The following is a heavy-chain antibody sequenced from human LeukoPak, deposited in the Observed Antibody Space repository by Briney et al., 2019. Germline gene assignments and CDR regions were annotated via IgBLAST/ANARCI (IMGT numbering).Heavy chain of an antibody. V-gene: IGHV3-21*01. D-gene: IGHD3-10*01. CDR3: ARECDYYGSGSYYNWCVGY. Sequence: PGGSLRLSCAASGFTFSSYSMNWVRQAPGKGLEWVSSISSSSSYIYHADSVKGRFTISRDNAKNSLYLQMNSLRAEDTAVYYCARECDYYGSGSYYNWCVGYWGQGTLVTVSS. J-gene: IGHJ4*02. CDR2: ISSSSSYI. CDR1: GFTFSSYS.